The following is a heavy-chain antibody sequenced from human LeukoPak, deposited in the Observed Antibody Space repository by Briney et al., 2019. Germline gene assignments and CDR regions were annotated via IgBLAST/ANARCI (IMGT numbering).Heavy chain of an antibody. CDR1: GFTFSSYA. Sequence: SGGSLRLSCAASGFTFSSYAMSWVRQAPGKGLEWVSAISGSGGSTYYADSVKGRFTISRDNSKNTLYLQMNSLRAEDTAVYYCAKERHIVVVTEGMDVWGQGTTVTVSS. J-gene: IGHJ6*02. D-gene: IGHD2-21*02. CDR2: ISGSGGST. V-gene: IGHV3-23*01. CDR3: AKERHIVVVTEGMDV.